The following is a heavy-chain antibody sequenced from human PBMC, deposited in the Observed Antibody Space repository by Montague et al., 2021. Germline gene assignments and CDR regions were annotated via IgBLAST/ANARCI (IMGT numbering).Heavy chain of an antibody. CDR2: VYHTGGT. V-gene: IGHV4-38-2*02. Sequence: SETLSLTCNASGYSITSGYYCGWIRQSPERVLELIGSVYHTGGTYYSPSLKRRVTISVDTSKNQFSLRLNSVIAADTALYYCARIGGGYYSVSWGQGILVTVSP. D-gene: IGHD3-16*01. CDR1: GYSITSGYY. J-gene: IGHJ4*02. CDR3: ARIGGGYYSVS.